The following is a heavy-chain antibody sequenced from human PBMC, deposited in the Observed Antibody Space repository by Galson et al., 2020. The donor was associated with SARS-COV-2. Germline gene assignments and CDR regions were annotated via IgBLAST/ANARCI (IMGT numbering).Heavy chain of an antibody. V-gene: IGHV4-30-2*01. CDR1: GTSISSGSYS. Sequence: SEPLSLPCAVSGTSISSGSYSWTWIRQPPGKGLEWIGYLSHSGGTYYNPSLKSRVTISGDRSKNQFSLRLSSVTAADTAVYYCARLHYGEYAPEAFDIWGPGTRVTVAS. CDR3: ARLHYGEYAPEAFDI. J-gene: IGHJ3*02. CDR2: LSHSGGT. D-gene: IGHD4-17*01.